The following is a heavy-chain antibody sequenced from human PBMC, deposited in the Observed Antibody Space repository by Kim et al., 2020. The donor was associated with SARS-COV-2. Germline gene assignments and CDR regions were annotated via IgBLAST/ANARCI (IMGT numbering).Heavy chain of an antibody. D-gene: IGHD4-17*01. Sequence: GGSLRLSCAATGFSFSAYAMHWVRQAPGKGLEWVAVLSFNENDGYYADSVRGRFTISRDKSNNTLYLEMSSLRLEDTAVYYCARDQSAGTNLDSWGQGTLVTVSS. CDR3: ARDQSAGTNLDS. V-gene: IGHV3-30-3*01. CDR1: GFSFSAYA. CDR2: LSFNENDG. J-gene: IGHJ5*01.